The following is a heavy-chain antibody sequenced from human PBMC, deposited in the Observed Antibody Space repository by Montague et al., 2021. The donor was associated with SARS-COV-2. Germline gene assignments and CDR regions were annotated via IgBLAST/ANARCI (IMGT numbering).Heavy chain of an antibody. CDR3: ANFERFRVGGY. V-gene: IGHV3-9*01. D-gene: IGHD6-25*01. J-gene: IGHJ4*02. Sequence: FRSLSCAASGFTFDDYAMHWVRQAPGKGLEWVSGISWNSGSIGYADSVKGRFTISRDNAKNSLYLQMNSLRAEDTALYYCANFERFRVGGYWGQGTLVTVSS. CDR1: GFTFDDYA. CDR2: ISWNSGSI.